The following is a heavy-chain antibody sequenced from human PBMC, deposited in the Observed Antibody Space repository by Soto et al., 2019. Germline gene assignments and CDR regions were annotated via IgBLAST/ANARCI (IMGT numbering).Heavy chain of an antibody. CDR2: IYYSGST. V-gene: IGHV4-39*01. J-gene: IGHJ4*02. CDR3: ARHRADPVVQNLDY. Sequence: SETLSLTCTVSGGSISSSSYYWGWIRQPPGKGLEWIGSIYYSGSTYYNPSLKSRVTISVDTSKNQFSLKLSSVTAADTAVYYCARHRADPVVQNLDYWGQGTLVTVSS. CDR1: GGSISSSSYY. D-gene: IGHD1-1*01.